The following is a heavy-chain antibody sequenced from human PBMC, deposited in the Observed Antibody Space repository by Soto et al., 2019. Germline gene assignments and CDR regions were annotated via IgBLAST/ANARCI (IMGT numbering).Heavy chain of an antibody. CDR3: ARDSSPYYYYHSSGYYCDAFDI. D-gene: IGHD3-22*01. Sequence: QVQLVQSGAEVKKPGSSVKVSCTASGGTFSSYAISWVRQAPGQGLEWMGGIIPIFGTANYAQKFQGRVTITADESTSTAYMELSSLRSEDTPVYYCARDSSPYYYYHSSGYYCDAFDIWGQGTMVTVSS. J-gene: IGHJ3*02. CDR2: IIPIFGTA. V-gene: IGHV1-69*01. CDR1: GGTFSSYA.